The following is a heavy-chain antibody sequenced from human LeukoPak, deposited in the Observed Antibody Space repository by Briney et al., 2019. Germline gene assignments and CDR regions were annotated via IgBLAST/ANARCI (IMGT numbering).Heavy chain of an antibody. D-gene: IGHD3-10*01. CDR2: INPNSGGT. CDR1: GYTLTGYY. V-gene: IGHV1-2*02. J-gene: IGHJ5*02. CDR3: ARDGSGSTGYNWFDP. Sequence: ASVKVSCKAYGYTLTGYYMHWVRQPPGQGLEWMGWINPNSGGTNYAQKFQGRVTMTRDTSISTAYMKLSRLRPDDTAVYYCARDGSGSTGYNWFDPWGQGTLVTVSS.